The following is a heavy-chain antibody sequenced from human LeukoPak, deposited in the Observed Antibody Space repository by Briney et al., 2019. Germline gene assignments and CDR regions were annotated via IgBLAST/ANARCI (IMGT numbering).Heavy chain of an antibody. V-gene: IGHV1-69*13. CDR3: ATTVEMTTNWGAFHI. CDR1: GGTFSSYA. Sequence: ASVKVSCKASGGTFSSYAISWVRQAPGQGLEWMGGIIPIFGTANYAQKFQGRVTITADESTSTAYMELKRLSSDDTAVYYCATTVEMTTNWGAFHIWGQGTMVTVSS. D-gene: IGHD5-24*01. J-gene: IGHJ3*02. CDR2: IIPIFGTA.